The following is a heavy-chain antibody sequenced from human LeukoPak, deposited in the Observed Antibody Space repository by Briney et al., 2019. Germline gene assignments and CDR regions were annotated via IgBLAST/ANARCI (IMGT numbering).Heavy chain of an antibody. V-gene: IGHV4-61*02. D-gene: IGHD5-12*01. CDR1: GRSISSGSYY. CDR3: ARGYSGYDSRFDP. Sequence: TLSLACTVPGRSISSGSYYWSWIPQPGGEGLEWIGRIYNSRRTTYHPSLKSRVTISVGTSKNQFSLKLSSVTAADTAVYYCARGYSGYDSRFDPCGQGTLVTVSP. CDR2: IYNSRRT. J-gene: IGHJ5*02.